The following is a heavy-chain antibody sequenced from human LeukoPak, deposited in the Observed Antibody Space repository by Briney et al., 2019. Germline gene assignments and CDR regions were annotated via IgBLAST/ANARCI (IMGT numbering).Heavy chain of an antibody. V-gene: IGHV3-30-3*01. J-gene: IGHJ4*02. CDR2: ISYDGNKK. CDR3: AREGVQPTDFIDH. Sequence: AGGSLRLSCAASGFTFSTYAMHWVRQAPGKGLEWVTIISYDGNKKYDADSVKGRFTVSRDNSKNTMYLQMNSLRIEDTALYYCAREGVQPTDFIDHWGQGTLVTVSS. D-gene: IGHD3-3*01. CDR1: GFTFSTYA.